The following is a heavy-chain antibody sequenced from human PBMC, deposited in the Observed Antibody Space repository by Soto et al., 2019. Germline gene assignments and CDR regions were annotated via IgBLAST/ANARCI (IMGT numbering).Heavy chain of an antibody. CDR3: VRTACVINNCSYRGVR. CDR1: RFDFKTYG. CDR2: IGFDGTNI. D-gene: IGHD1-20*01. J-gene: IGHJ4*02. V-gene: IGHV3-33*01. Sequence: QGQLVESGGGVVQPGRSLRLSCVASRFDFKTYGMHWVRQAPGKGLEWVAVIGFDGTNIHYSDSVRGRFSISRDNSENTVSLQMNSLRVEDTALYYCVRTACVINNCSYRGVRWGQGTLVTV.